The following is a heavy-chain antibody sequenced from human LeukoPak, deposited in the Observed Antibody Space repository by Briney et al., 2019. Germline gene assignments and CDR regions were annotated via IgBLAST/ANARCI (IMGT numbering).Heavy chain of an antibody. V-gene: IGHV3-74*01. J-gene: IGHJ4*02. CDR2: INSDGSST. Sequence: GGSLRLSCAASGFTFSSYWMHWVRQAPGKGRVWVSRINSDGSSTSYADSVKGRFTISRDNAKNPLYLHMNSLSAEDTAVYYCARDTAKVTTILDYWGQGTLVTVSS. CDR3: ARDTAKVTTILDY. D-gene: IGHD4-17*01. CDR1: GFTFSSYW.